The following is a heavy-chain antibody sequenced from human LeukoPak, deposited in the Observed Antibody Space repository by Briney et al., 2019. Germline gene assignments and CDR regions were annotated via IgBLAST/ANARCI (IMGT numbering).Heavy chain of an antibody. CDR2: ISSSSSYI. J-gene: IGHJ2*01. D-gene: IGHD1-26*01. CDR3: ARDFSGSYPVYFDL. Sequence: GGSLRLSCAASGFTFSSYSMNWVRQAPGKGLEWVSYISSSSSYIYYADSVKGRFTISRDNAKNSLYLQMNSLRAEDTAVYYCARDFSGSYPVYFDLWGRGTLVTVSS. CDR1: GFTFSSYS. V-gene: IGHV3-21*05.